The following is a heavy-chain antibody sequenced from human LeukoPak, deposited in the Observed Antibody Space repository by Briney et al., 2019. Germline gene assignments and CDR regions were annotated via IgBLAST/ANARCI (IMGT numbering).Heavy chain of an antibody. V-gene: IGHV4-59*01. Sequence: SETLSLTCTVSGGSISSYYWSWIRQPPGKGLEWIGYIYYSGSTNYNPSLKSRVTISVDTSKNQFSLKLSSVTAADTAVYYCARLTSTTPPYYYYYYYMDVWGKGTTVTVSS. D-gene: IGHD4-17*01. CDR1: GGSISSYY. CDR3: ARLTSTTPPYYYYYYYMDV. J-gene: IGHJ6*03. CDR2: IYYSGST.